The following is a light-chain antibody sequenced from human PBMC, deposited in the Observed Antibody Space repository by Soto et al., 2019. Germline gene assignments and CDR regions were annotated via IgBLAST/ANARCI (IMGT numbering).Light chain of an antibody. J-gene: IGKJ1*01. CDR2: SAS. Sequence: ELQKPQYPAALTVTSRGRAAVACRAGQSVSSNLAWCQQKPGQEFRRSVYSASTRATSIPARVRGSGSGTEFTLTNCSLQSEDFAVYNGQQYNNWPCTLVQGVKADIK. CDR3: QQYNNWPCT. CDR1: QSVSSN. V-gene: IGKV3-15*01.